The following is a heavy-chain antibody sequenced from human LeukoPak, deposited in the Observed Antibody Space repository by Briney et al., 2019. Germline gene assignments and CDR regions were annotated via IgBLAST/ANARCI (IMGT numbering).Heavy chain of an antibody. CDR1: GFTFSSYE. CDR2: ISSSGSTI. J-gene: IGHJ4*02. V-gene: IGHV3-48*03. Sequence: GGSLRLSCAASGFTFSSYEMNWVRQAPGKGLEWVSYISSSGSTIYYADSVKGRFTISRDNSKNTLYLQMNSLRAEDTAVYYCAKDPPRGSSSWYLDYWGQGTLVTVSS. D-gene: IGHD6-13*01. CDR3: AKDPPRGSSSWYLDY.